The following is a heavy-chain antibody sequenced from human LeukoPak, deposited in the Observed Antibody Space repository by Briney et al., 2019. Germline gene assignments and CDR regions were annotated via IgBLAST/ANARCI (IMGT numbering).Heavy chain of an antibody. CDR3: ARGGGYYGSGSLHYYYYGMDV. CDR1: GFTFSSYE. J-gene: IGHJ6*02. CDR2: ISSSGNTI. D-gene: IGHD3-10*01. Sequence: WGSLRLSCAASGFTFSSYEMNWVRQAPGKGLEWVSYISSSGNTIYYADSVKGRFTISRDNAKNSLYLQMNSLRAEDTAVYYCARGGGYYGSGSLHYYYYGMDVWGQGTTVTVSS. V-gene: IGHV3-48*03.